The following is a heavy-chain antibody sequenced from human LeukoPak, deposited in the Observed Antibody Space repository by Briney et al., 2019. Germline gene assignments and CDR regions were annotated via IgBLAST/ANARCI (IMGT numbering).Heavy chain of an antibody. CDR3: ARINGWSGAQYYFDS. Sequence: SETLSLTCIVSSGSISSSNYYWGWIRQPPGKGLEWIGSIYYSGSTYYNPSLKSRVTISIDTSKKNFSLNLSSVTAADTAVYYCARINGWSGAQYYFDSWGQGTLVTVSS. D-gene: IGHD6-19*01. V-gene: IGHV4-39*07. J-gene: IGHJ4*02. CDR1: SGSISSSNYY. CDR2: IYYSGST.